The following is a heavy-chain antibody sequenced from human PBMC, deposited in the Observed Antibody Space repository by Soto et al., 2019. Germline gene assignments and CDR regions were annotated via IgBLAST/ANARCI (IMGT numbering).Heavy chain of an antibody. CDR2: ISGSGAGT. D-gene: IGHD3-3*01. CDR3: AKGPTIFGAVISFDYYYGMYV. Sequence: GGSLRLSCTASGFTFSTCAMGWVRQAPGRGLEWVSGISGSGAGTYYADSVKGRFSISRDNSKNTLYLQMSGLRAEDAAVYYCAKGPTIFGAVISFDYYYGMYVWGQGTPVTVSS. CDR1: GFTFSTCA. V-gene: IGHV3-23*01. J-gene: IGHJ6*02.